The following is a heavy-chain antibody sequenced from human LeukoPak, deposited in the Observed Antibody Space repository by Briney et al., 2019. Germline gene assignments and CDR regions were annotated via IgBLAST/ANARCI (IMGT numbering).Heavy chain of an antibody. CDR1: GYTFTGYY. CDR2: INPNSGGT. Sequence: GASVKVSCKASGYTFTGYYMHWVRQAPGQGLEWMGWINPNSGGTNYAQKFQGRVTMTRDTSISTAYMELSRLRSDDTAVYYCARESQYSYGPNLDYWGQGTLVTVSS. V-gene: IGHV1-2*02. D-gene: IGHD5-18*01. CDR3: ARESQYSYGPNLDY. J-gene: IGHJ4*02.